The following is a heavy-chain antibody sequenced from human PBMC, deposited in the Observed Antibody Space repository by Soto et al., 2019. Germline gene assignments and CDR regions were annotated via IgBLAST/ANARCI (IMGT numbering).Heavy chain of an antibody. CDR1: GFTFSSYA. D-gene: IGHD6-13*01. CDR3: ALEGWYSSSWYEDDYYYYGMDV. CDR2: ISGSGGST. V-gene: IGHV3-23*01. J-gene: IGHJ6*02. Sequence: GGSLRLSCAASGFTFSSYAMSWVRQAPGKGLEWVSAISGSGGSTYYADSVKGRFTISRDNSKNTLYLQMNSLRAEDTAVYYCALEGWYSSSWYEDDYYYYGMDVWGQGTTVTVSS.